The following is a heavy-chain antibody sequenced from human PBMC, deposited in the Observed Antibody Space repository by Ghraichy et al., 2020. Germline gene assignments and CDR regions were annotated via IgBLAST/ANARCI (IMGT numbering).Heavy chain of an antibody. J-gene: IGHJ6*03. CDR3: ARGGDGYYYYYMDV. Sequence: SETLSLTCAVYGGSFSGYYWSWIRQPPGKGLEWIGEINHSGSTNYNPSLKSRVTISVDTSKNQFSLKLSSVTAADTAVYYCARGGDGYYYYYMDVWGKGTTVTVSS. CDR2: INHSGST. CDR1: GGSFSGYY. V-gene: IGHV4-34*01. D-gene: IGHD2-8*01.